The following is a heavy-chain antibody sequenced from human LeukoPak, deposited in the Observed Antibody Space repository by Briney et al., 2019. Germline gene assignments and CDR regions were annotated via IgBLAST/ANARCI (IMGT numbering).Heavy chain of an antibody. J-gene: IGHJ4*02. CDR3: ARRKGRDGYTDY. D-gene: IGHD5-24*01. Sequence: SETLSLTCTVSGGSISSYYWSWIRQPPGKGLEWIGYIYYSGSTNYNPSLKSRVTISVDTSKNQFSLKLSPVTAADTAVYYCARRKGRDGYTDYWGQGTLVTVSS. V-gene: IGHV4-59*08. CDR1: GGSISSYY. CDR2: IYYSGST.